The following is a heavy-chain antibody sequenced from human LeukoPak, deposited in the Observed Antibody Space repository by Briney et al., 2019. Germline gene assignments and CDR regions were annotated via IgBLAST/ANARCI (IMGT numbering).Heavy chain of an antibody. CDR2: INTDGSST. Sequence: GGSLRLSCAASGFTFSSYWMHWVRQAPGKGLVWVSRINTDGSSTSYADSVKGRFTISRDNAKNTLYLQMNSLRAEDTAVYYCARAHCSGGNCYSFNNYYYYGMDVWGQGTTVTVSS. J-gene: IGHJ6*02. V-gene: IGHV3-74*01. D-gene: IGHD2-15*01. CDR1: GFTFSSYW. CDR3: ARAHCSGGNCYSFNNYYYYGMDV.